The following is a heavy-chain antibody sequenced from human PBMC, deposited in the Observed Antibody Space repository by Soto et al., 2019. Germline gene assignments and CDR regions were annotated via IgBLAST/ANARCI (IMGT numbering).Heavy chain of an antibody. CDR2: IWYDGSNK. CDR3: ARGGYSAGWTYGMDV. J-gene: IGHJ6*02. V-gene: IGHV3-33*01. CDR1: GFTFNTYG. D-gene: IGHD6-19*01. Sequence: QVQLVESGGGEVQPGRSLRLSCAASGFTFNTYGMHWVRQAPGKGLEWVAVIWYDGSNKYYAGSVKGRFTISRDNSKNTLYMEMNSLRAEDTAVYHCARGGYSAGWTYGMDVWGQGTTVTVS.